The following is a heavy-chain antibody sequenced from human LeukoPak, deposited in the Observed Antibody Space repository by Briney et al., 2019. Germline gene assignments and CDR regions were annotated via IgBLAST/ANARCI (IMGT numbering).Heavy chain of an antibody. D-gene: IGHD5-18*01. Sequence: PGGSLRLSCAASGFTFDDYGMSWVRQAPGKGLEWVSGINWNGGSTGYADSVKGRFTISRDNAKDSLYLQMNSLRAEDTALYYCARVVTAMGVGGLDIWGQGTMVTVSS. CDR2: INWNGGST. CDR3: ARVVTAMGVGGLDI. J-gene: IGHJ3*02. CDR1: GFTFDDYG. V-gene: IGHV3-20*04.